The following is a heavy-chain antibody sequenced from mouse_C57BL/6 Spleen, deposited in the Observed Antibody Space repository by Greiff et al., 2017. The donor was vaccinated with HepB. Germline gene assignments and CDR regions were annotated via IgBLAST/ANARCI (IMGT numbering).Heavy chain of an antibody. D-gene: IGHD1-1*01. CDR2: IYPGDVDT. J-gene: IGHJ3*01. CDR3: AIPHYYGTWFAY. V-gene: IGHV1-80*01. Sequence: QVQLKQSGAELVKPGASVKLSCKASGYAFSSYWMNWVKQRPGKGLEWIGQIYPGDVDTNYNGQFKGKANLTADKSSSTAYMQLSSLTSEDSAVYFCAIPHYYGTWFAYWGQGTLVTVSA. CDR1: GYAFSSYW.